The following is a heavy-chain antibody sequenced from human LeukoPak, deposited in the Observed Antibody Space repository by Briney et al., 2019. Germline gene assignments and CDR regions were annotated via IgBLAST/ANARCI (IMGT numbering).Heavy chain of an antibody. CDR1: GFTFSDYY. CDR3: ARDPRGLITGTTWYYYMDV. CDR2: ISSSGSTI. Sequence: GGSLRLSCAASGFTFSDYYMSWIRQAPGKGLEWVSYISSSGSTIYYADSVKGRFTISRDNAKNSLYLQMNSLRAEDTAVYYCARDPRGLITGTTWYYYMDVWGKGTTVTVSS. J-gene: IGHJ6*03. V-gene: IGHV3-11*01. D-gene: IGHD1-7*01.